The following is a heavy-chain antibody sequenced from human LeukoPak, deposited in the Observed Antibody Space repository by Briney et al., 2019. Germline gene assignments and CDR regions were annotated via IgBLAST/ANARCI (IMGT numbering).Heavy chain of an antibody. V-gene: IGHV3-30*18. CDR1: GFPFSSYG. CDR2: ISYDGSNK. Sequence: GGSLRLSCAASGFPFSSYGMHWVRQAPGKGLEWVAVISYDGSNKYYADSVKGRFTISRDNSKNTLYLQMNSLRAEDTAVYYCAKETLVRGVIITFPYFDYWGQGTLVTVSS. CDR3: AKETLVRGVIITFPYFDY. D-gene: IGHD3-10*01. J-gene: IGHJ4*02.